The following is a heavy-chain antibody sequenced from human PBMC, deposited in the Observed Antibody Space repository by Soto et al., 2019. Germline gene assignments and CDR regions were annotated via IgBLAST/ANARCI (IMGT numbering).Heavy chain of an antibody. Sequence: SETLSLTCTVSGGSISSGGYYWSWIRQHPGKGLEWIGYIYYIGSAYYNPSLKSRVSISVDTSKNQFSLKLKSVTAADTAVYYCARPIIALEIFDYCGQRTVVAVSS. V-gene: IGHV4-31*03. D-gene: IGHD3-10*01. CDR3: ARPIIALEIFDY. J-gene: IGHJ4*02. CDR1: GGSISSGGYY. CDR2: IYYIGSA.